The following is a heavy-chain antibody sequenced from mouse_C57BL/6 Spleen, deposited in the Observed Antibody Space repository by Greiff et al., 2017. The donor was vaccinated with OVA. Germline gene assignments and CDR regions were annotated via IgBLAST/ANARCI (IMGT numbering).Heavy chain of an antibody. CDR3: ARDETVGAWFAY. CDR2: INYDGSST. CDR1: GFTFSDYY. Sequence: EVMLVESEGGLVQPGSSMKLSCTASGFTFSDYYMAWVRQVPEKGLEWVANINYDGSSTYYLDSLKSRFIISRDNAKNILYLQMSSLKSEDTATSYCARDETVGAWFAYWGQGTLVTVSA. J-gene: IGHJ3*01. V-gene: IGHV5-16*01.